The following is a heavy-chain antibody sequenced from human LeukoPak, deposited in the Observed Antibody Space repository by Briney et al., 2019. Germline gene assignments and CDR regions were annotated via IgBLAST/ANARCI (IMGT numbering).Heavy chain of an antibody. Sequence: PGRSLRLSCAASGFTFSSYAMHWVRQAPGKGLEWVAVISYDGSNKYYADSVKGRFTISRDNSKNTLYLQMNSLRAEDTAVYYCARDGPDIVVVVAARGYYYYGMDVWGQGTTVTVSS. CDR1: GFTFSSYA. D-gene: IGHD2-15*01. J-gene: IGHJ6*02. V-gene: IGHV3-30-3*01. CDR3: ARDGPDIVVVVAARGYYYYGMDV. CDR2: ISYDGSNK.